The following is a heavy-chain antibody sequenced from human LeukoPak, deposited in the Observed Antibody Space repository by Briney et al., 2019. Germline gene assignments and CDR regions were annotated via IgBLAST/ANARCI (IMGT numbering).Heavy chain of an antibody. CDR3: AREGVSGDAFDI. V-gene: IGHV1-2*02. J-gene: IGHJ3*02. CDR2: INPNSGGA. Sequence: ASVKVSCKASGYTFTGYYMHWVRQAPGQGLESMGWINPNSGGANYAQKSQGRVTMTRDTSISTAYMELSRLRSDDTAVYYCAREGVSGDAFDIWGQGTMVTVSS. CDR1: GYTFTGYY. D-gene: IGHD2-8*01.